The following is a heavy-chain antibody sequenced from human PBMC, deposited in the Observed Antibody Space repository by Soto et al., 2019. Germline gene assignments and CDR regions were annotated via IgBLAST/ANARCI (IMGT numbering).Heavy chain of an antibody. J-gene: IGHJ6*04. CDR3: ARVSLLHHYFDV. CDR2: LNPDSGNS. CDR1: GFPFTSYD. Sequence: QGQLVQSGAEEKRPGASVNASCKPSGFPFTSYDITWVRQAPGQGLEWMGWLNPDSGNSGLAQKFQGRVVLTGNTSTRTPYISLSGLRSDDTAVYFCARVSLLHHYFDVWGKGTAVTVSS. D-gene: IGHD3-10*01. V-gene: IGHV1-8*01.